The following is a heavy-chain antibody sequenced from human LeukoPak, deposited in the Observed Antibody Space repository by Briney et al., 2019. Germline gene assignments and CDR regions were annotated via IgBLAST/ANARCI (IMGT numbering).Heavy chain of an antibody. D-gene: IGHD4-17*01. V-gene: IGHV4-39*07. Sequence: SETLSLTCTVSGGSISSSSYYWGWIRQPPGKGLEWIGNIYYSGSTYYNPSLKSRVTISVDTSENQFSLKLNSVTAADTAVYYCARLHADSYFFDHWGQGSLVIVSS. CDR3: ARLHADSYFFDH. J-gene: IGHJ4*02. CDR2: IYYSGST. CDR1: GGSISSSSYY.